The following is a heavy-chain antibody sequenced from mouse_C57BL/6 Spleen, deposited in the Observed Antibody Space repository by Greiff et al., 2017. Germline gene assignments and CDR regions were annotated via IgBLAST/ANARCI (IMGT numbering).Heavy chain of an antibody. CDR2: IYPRSGNT. V-gene: IGHV1-81*01. Sequence: QVQLQQSGAELARPGASVKLSCKASGYTFTSYGISWVKQRTGQGLEWIGEIYPRSGNTYYNEKFKGKATLTADKSSSTAYMELRSLTSEDSAVYFCARSGPYYGSSYGFDYWGQGTTLTVSS. D-gene: IGHD1-1*01. CDR3: ARSGPYYGSSYGFDY. CDR1: GYTFTSYG. J-gene: IGHJ2*01.